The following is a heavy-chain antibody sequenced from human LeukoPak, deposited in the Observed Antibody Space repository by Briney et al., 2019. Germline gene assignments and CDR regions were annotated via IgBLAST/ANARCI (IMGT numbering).Heavy chain of an antibody. CDR1: GGSISSSSYY. V-gene: IGHV4-39*01. D-gene: IGHD6-6*01. CDR3: ARHSSIAARNSLGIDY. CDR2: IYYSGST. J-gene: IGHJ4*02. Sequence: SETLSLTCTVSGGSISSSSYYWGWIRQPPGKGLEWIGSIYYSGSTYYNPSLKSRVTISVDTTNNQFSLKLSSVTAAATAVYYCARHSSIAARNSLGIDYWGQGTLVTVSS.